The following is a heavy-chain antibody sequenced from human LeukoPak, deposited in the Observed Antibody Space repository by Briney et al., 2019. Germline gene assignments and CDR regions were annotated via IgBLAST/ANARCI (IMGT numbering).Heavy chain of an antibody. D-gene: IGHD2-15*01. Sequence: GRSLRLSCAASGFTFSSYWMHWVRQAPGKGLVWVSRISRDGSITSYADSVKGRFTISRDNAKNTLYVQMISLRAEDTAVYYCARVLQVAYCSGDSCSNDAFDIWGQGTMVTVSS. V-gene: IGHV3-74*01. CDR2: ISRDGSIT. J-gene: IGHJ3*02. CDR3: ARVLQVAYCSGDSCSNDAFDI. CDR1: GFTFSSYW.